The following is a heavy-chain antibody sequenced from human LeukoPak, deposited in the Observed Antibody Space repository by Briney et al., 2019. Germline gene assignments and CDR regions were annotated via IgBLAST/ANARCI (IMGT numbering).Heavy chain of an antibody. CDR2: ISTSGGST. J-gene: IGHJ4*02. CDR3: AKDPKGNGDNY. Sequence: GGSLRLSCAACGFTFRSYVMSWVRQAPGKGLEWVSAISTSGGSTYYADSVKGRFIISRDNSKNTLYLQMNSLRAEDTAVYYCAKDPKGNGDNYWGQGTLVTVSS. CDR1: GFTFRSYV. V-gene: IGHV3-23*01. D-gene: IGHD4-17*01.